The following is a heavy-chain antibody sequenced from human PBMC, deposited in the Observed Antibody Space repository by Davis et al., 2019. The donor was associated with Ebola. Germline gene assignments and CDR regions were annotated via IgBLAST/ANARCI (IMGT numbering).Heavy chain of an antibody. V-gene: IGHV3-23*01. J-gene: IGHJ4*02. Sequence: PGGSLRLSCTASGFTFNNYAMSWVRQAPGKGLEWVSTISGSGTNTYYADSVKGRFTISRDNSKNTLYLQMNSLRAEDTAVYYCAKGGDSSSPDDYWGQGTLVTVSS. D-gene: IGHD6-6*01. CDR2: ISGSGTNT. CDR1: GFTFNNYA. CDR3: AKGGDSSSPDDY.